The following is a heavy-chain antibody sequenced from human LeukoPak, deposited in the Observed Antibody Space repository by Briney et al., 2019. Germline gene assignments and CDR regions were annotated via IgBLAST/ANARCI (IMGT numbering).Heavy chain of an antibody. V-gene: IGHV3-64D*06. D-gene: IGHD3-22*01. CDR2: ISSNGGIT. J-gene: IGHJ5*02. CDR1: GFTFSSYA. Sequence: GGSLRLSCAASGFTFSSYAMHWVRQAPGKGLEYVSAISSNGGITYYADSVKGRFTISRDNSKNTLYLQMSSLRPEDTAVYYCAYSSGYYHWGQGTLVTVSP. CDR3: AYSSGYYH.